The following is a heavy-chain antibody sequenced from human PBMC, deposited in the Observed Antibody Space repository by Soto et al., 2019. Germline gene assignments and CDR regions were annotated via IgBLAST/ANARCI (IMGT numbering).Heavy chain of an antibody. CDR2: ISSGGTYT. Sequence: EVQLVESGGGLVQPGGSLRLSCAASGFTLSTYWMHWVRQVPGKGLVWVSRISSGGTYTNYADSVKGRFTISRDSARNTQLLQMNYMTGEDTAVYYCARTFVDGMAGFGPWGQGTLVTVSS. D-gene: IGHD2-15*01. CDR1: GFTLSTYW. J-gene: IGHJ5*02. V-gene: IGHV3-74*01. CDR3: ARTFVDGMAGFGP.